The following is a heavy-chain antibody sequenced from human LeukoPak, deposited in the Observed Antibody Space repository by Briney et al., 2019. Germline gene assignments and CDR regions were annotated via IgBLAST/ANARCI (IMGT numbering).Heavy chain of an antibody. J-gene: IGHJ2*01. D-gene: IGHD3-3*01. V-gene: IGHV4-39*01. CDR2: IYYSGST. Sequence: SETLSLTCTVSGGSISSSSYYWGWIRQPPGKGLEWIGSIYYSGSTYYNPSLKSRVTISVDTSKNQFSLKLSSVTAADTAVYYCARRVDYDFWTPRGWYFDLWGRGTLVTVSS. CDR3: ARRVDYDFWTPRGWYFDL. CDR1: GGSISSSSYY.